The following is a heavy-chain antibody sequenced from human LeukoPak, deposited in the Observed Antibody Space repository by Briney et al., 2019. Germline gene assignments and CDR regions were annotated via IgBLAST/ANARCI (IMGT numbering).Heavy chain of an antibody. CDR2: IYYSGST. V-gene: IGHV4-59*01. CDR3: ARLYYGSGSYYKSDAFDI. Sequence: SETLSLTCTVSGGSISSYYWSWIRQPPGKGLEGVGYIYYSGSTNYNPSLKSRVTISVDTSKNQFSLKLSSVTAADTAVYYCARLYYGSGSYYKSDAFDIWGQGTMVTVSS. CDR1: GGSISSYY. J-gene: IGHJ3*02. D-gene: IGHD3-10*01.